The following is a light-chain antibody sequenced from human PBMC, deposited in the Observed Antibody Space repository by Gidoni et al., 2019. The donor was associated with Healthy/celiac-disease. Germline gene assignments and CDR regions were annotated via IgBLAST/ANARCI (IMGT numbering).Light chain of an antibody. V-gene: IGLV3-19*01. CDR3: NSRDSSGNHLGV. CDR2: GKN. J-gene: IGLJ1*01. Sequence: SSALTQAPAVSVALGQTVRITCQGDSLRSYYASWYQQKPGQAPVLVIYGKNNRPSGIPDRFSGSSSGNTASLTITGAQAEDEADYYCNSRDSSGNHLGVFGTGTKVTVL. CDR1: SLRSYY.